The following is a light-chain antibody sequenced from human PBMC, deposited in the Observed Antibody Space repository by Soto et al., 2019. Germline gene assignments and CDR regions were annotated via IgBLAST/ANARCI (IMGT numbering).Light chain of an antibody. CDR1: QSVSSSY. CDR2: GAS. Sequence: EIVLTQSRGTLCLSPGERATLSCRASQSVSSSYLAWYQQKPGQAPRLLIYGASSRATGIPDRFSGSGSGTYFTLTISRLEPEDFAVYDCQQYGSSLTFGQGTRLEIK. CDR3: QQYGSSLT. V-gene: IGKV3-20*01. J-gene: IGKJ5*01.